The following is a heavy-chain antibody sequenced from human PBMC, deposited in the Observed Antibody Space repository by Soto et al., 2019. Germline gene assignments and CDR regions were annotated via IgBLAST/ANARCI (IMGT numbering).Heavy chain of an antibody. D-gene: IGHD3-22*01. Sequence: ASVKVSCKASGYTFTSYYMHWVRQAPGQGLEWMGIINPSGGSTSYAQKFQGRVTVTRDTSTSTVYMELSSLRSEDTAVYYCARALYQYYYDSSGPMAPFDYWGQGTLVTVSS. CDR2: INPSGGST. J-gene: IGHJ4*02. CDR1: GYTFTSYY. CDR3: ARALYQYYYDSSGPMAPFDY. V-gene: IGHV1-46*01.